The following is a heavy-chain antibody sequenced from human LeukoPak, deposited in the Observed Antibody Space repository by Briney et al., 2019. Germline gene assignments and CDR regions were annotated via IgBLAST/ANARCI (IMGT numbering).Heavy chain of an antibody. CDR3: ARVLRRYESV. CDR2: INHSGST. J-gene: IGHJ6*04. V-gene: IGHV4-34*01. CDR1: GGSFSGYH. Sequence: SETLSLTCAVYGGSFSGYHWSWIRQPPGKGLEWIGEINHSGSTNYNPSLKSRVTISVDTSKNQFSLKLSSVTAADTAVYYCARVLRRYESVWGKGTRSPSPQ. D-gene: IGHD3-9*01.